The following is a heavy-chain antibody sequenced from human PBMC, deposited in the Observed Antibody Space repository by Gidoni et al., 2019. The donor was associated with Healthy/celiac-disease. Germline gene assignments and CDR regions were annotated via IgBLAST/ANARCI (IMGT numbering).Heavy chain of an antibody. CDR3: ARGPGSGWSDRFDY. CDR1: GGSFSGYY. Sequence: QVQLQQWGAGLLKPSETLSLTCAVYGGSFSGYYWSWIRQPPGKGLEWIGEINHSGSTNYNPSLKSRVTISVDTSKNQFSLKLSSVTAADTAVYYCARGPGSGWSDRFDYWGQGTLVTVSS. CDR2: INHSGST. V-gene: IGHV4-34*01. J-gene: IGHJ4*02. D-gene: IGHD6-19*01.